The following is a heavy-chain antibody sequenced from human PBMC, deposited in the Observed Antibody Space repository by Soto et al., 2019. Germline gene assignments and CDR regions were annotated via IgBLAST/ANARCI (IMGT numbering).Heavy chain of an antibody. Sequence: QVQLQESGPGLVEPSQTLSLTCTVSGDSISNGYYTWSWIRQPPGKDLEWIGHIYNSVNTYTNPSLRSRVTRSADTSTNQFSLKLSSVTAADTAVYYCARGPSGDKVDYWGQGTLVTVSS. J-gene: IGHJ4*02. CDR3: ARGPSGDKVDY. V-gene: IGHV4-30-4*01. CDR2: IYNSVNT. CDR1: GDSISNGYYT. D-gene: IGHD3-10*01.